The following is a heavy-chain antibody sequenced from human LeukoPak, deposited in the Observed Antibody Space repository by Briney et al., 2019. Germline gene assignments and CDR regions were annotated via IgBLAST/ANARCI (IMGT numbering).Heavy chain of an antibody. D-gene: IGHD3-10*01. CDR3: ARGYGSGSYYFDY. CDR1: GYTFTGYY. Sequence: GASVKVSCKASGYTFTGYYMHWVRQAPGQGLEWMGWINPNSGGTNYAQKFQGWVTMTRDTSISTAYMELSSLRSEDTAVYYCARGYGSGSYYFDYWGQGTLVTVSS. J-gene: IGHJ4*02. V-gene: IGHV1-2*04. CDR2: INPNSGGT.